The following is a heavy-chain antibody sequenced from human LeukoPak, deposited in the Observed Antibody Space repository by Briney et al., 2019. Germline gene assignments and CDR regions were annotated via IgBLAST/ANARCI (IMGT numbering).Heavy chain of an antibody. J-gene: IGHJ4*02. D-gene: IGHD6-13*01. CDR3: AKKDYRIAAAGIDY. CDR2: ISGSGGST. Sequence: GGSLRLSCAASGFTFSSYAVSWVRQAPGKGLEWVSAISGSGGSTYYADSVKGQFTISRDNSKNTLYLQMNSLRAEDTAVYYCAKKDYRIAAAGIDYWGQGTLVTVSS. CDR1: GFTFSSYA. V-gene: IGHV3-23*01.